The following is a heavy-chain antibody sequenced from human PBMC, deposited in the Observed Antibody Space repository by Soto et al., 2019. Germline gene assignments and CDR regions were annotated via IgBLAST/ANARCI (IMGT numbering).Heavy chain of an antibody. CDR3: ARGRGYDWFDP. J-gene: IGHJ5*02. Sequence: SATLSLTCAVCGGSFSGYYWSWIRQPPGKGLEWIGDIYYSGSTNYNPSLKSRVTISVDTSKNQFSLKLSSVTAADTAVYYCARGRGYDWFDPWGQGTLVTVSS. CDR2: IYYSGST. D-gene: IGHD5-12*01. CDR1: GGSFSGYY. V-gene: IGHV4-34*01.